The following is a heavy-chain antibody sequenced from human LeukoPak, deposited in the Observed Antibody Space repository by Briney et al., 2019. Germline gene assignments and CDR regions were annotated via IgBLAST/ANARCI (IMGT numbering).Heavy chain of an antibody. CDR1: GGSISSSAYY. CDR3: ARDARGATRD. J-gene: IGHJ4*02. Sequence: PSETLSLTCSVSGGSISSSAYYWGWIRQPPGKGLEWIGNIYYSGSTYYNPSLKSRVTISLNTSKNQFSLKLSSVTAADTAVYYCARDARGATRDWGQGTLVTVSS. D-gene: IGHD1-26*01. CDR2: IYYSGST. V-gene: IGHV4-39*07.